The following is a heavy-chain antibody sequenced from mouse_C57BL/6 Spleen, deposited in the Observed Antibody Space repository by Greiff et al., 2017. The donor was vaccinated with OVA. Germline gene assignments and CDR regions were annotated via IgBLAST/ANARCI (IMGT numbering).Heavy chain of an antibody. J-gene: IGHJ4*01. V-gene: IGHV1-50*01. Sequence: QVQLQQPGAELVKPGASVKLSCKASGYTFTSYWMQWVKQRPGQGLEWIGEIDPSDSYTNYNQKFKGKATLTVDTSSSTAYMQLSSLTSEDSAVYDCARHYYGSHFFMDYWGQGTSVTVSS. CDR2: IDPSDSYT. CDR3: ARHYYGSHFFMDY. CDR1: GYTFTSYW. D-gene: IGHD2-1*01.